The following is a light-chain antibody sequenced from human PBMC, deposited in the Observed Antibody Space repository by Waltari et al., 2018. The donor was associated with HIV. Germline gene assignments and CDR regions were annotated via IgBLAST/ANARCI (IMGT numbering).Light chain of an antibody. CDR1: QSVLYSSNNKIY. Sequence: DIVMTQSPDSLAVSLGERATINCKSSQSVLYSSNNKIYLAWYQQKPGQPPKLFIYWASTREAGIPDRFSVSGSGTDFTLTISSLQAEDVAVYYCQQYFSTPGYTFGQGTKLEI. J-gene: IGKJ2*01. CDR3: QQYFSTPGYT. CDR2: WAS. V-gene: IGKV4-1*01.